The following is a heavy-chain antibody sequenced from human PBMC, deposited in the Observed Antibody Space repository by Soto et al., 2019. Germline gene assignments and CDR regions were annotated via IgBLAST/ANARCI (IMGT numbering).Heavy chain of an antibody. D-gene: IGHD3-3*01. CDR1: GYTFTSYG. V-gene: IGHV1-18*04. J-gene: IGHJ6*02. CDR3: AREVGNYDFWSGYYNPHYSYGMDV. CDR2: ISAYNGNT. Sequence: ASVKVSCKASGYTFTSYGISWVRQAPGQGLEWMGWISAYNGNTNYAQKLQGRVTMTTDTSTSTAYMELRSLRSDDTAVYYCAREVGNYDFWSGYYNPHYSYGMDVWGQGTTVTVSS.